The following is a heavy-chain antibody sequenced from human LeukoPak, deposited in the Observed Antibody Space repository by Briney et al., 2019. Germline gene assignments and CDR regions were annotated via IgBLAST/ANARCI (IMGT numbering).Heavy chain of an antibody. D-gene: IGHD3/OR15-3a*01. CDR3: ARAGTGYYGYYYGMDV. Sequence: WASVKVSCKASGYTFTSNYIHWVRQAPGQGLEWMGGIIPIFGTANYAQKFQGRVTITADESTSTAYMELSSLRSEDTAVYYCARAGTGYYGYYYGMDVWGQGTTVTVSS. CDR1: GYTFTSNY. CDR2: IIPIFGTA. V-gene: IGHV1-69*13. J-gene: IGHJ6*02.